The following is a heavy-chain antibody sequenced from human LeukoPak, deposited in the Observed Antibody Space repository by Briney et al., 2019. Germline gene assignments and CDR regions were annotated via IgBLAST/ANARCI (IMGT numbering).Heavy chain of an antibody. Sequence: SETLSLTCAVYGGSFSGYYWSWIRQPPGKGLEWIGEINHSGSTNYNPSLKSRVTISVDTSKNQFPLKLSSVTAADTAVYYCARAPGSGSYLDYWGQGTLVTVSS. CDR2: INHSGST. J-gene: IGHJ4*02. CDR3: ARAPGSGSYLDY. D-gene: IGHD1-26*01. CDR1: GGSFSGYY. V-gene: IGHV4-34*01.